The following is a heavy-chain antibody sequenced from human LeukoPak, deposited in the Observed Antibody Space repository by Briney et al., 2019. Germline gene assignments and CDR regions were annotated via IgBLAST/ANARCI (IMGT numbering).Heavy chain of an antibody. V-gene: IGHV3-30*02. D-gene: IGHD3-16*02. Sequence: GGSLRLSCAASGFTFSSYGMHWVRQAPGKGLEWVAFIRYDGSNKYYADSVKGRFTISRDNSKNTLYLQMNSLRAEDTAVYYCARAGDYDYVWGSYRTYTYDYWGQGTLVTVSS. CDR1: GFTFSSYG. J-gene: IGHJ4*02. CDR3: ARAGDYDYVWGSYRTYTYDY. CDR2: IRYDGSNK.